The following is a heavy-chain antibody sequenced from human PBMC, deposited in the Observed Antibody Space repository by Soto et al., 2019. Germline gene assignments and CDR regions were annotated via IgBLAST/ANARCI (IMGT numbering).Heavy chain of an antibody. CDR3: ARVRKAYYDVCRDDPLYYYYYYMAV. CDR1: GYTFTSYG. CDR2: ISAYNGNT. V-gene: IGHV1-18*01. J-gene: IGHJ6*03. D-gene: IGHD3-3*01. Sequence: QVQLVQSGAEVKKPGASVKVSCKASGYTFTSYGISWVRQAPGQRLEWMGWISAYNGNTNYAQKLQGRVTMNTDASTSTAYIELRSLRSDDTAVYYCARVRKAYYDVCRDDPLYYYYYYMAVGSTGTTVTVS.